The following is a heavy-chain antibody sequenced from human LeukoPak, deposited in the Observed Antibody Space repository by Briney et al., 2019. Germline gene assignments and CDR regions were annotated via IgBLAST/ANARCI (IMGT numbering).Heavy chain of an antibody. J-gene: IGHJ5*02. Sequence: PGGSLRLSCAASGFTFSNYWMGWVRQAPGTGLEWVGSIKEDGSETHYVDSVKGRFTISRANSENSLSLQMNGLRAEDTAVYYCATAQSFTFDPWGQGSVVTVSS. CDR2: IKEDGSET. CDR3: ATAQSFTFDP. CDR1: GFTFSNYW. V-gene: IGHV3-7*05. D-gene: IGHD3-3*02.